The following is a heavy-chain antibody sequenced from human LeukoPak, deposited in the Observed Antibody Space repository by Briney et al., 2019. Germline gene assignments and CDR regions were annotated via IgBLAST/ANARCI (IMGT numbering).Heavy chain of an antibody. J-gene: IGHJ4*02. CDR3: ARGSGRYYIY. D-gene: IGHD3-10*01. CDR2: INQDGSEE. Sequence: GSLRLSCEASGFTFSTYWVTWVRQAPGKGLEWEANINQDGSEEYYVDSVKGRFTISRDNAKNSLYLQMNSLRAEDTAVYYCARGSGRYYIYWGQGTLVTVSS. V-gene: IGHV3-7*01. CDR1: GFTFSTYW.